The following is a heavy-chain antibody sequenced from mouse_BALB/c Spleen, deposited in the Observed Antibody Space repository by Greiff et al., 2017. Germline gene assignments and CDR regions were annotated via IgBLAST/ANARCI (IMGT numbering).Heavy chain of an antibody. J-gene: IGHJ4*01. CDR1: GYSFTGYY. CDR3: ARRGGSYAMDY. D-gene: IGHD1-1*02. V-gene: IGHV1S34*01. Sequence: LVQTGASVKISCTASGYSFTGYYMHWVKQSHGKSLEWVGYISCYNGATSYKQKFKGKATFTVDTSYSTAYMQFNSLTSEDSAVYYCARRGGSYAMDYWGQGTSVTVSS. CDR2: ISCYNGAT.